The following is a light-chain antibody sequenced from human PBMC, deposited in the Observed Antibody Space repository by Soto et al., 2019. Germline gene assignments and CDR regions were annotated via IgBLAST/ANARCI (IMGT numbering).Light chain of an antibody. CDR1: SSNIGAGHD. V-gene: IGLV1-40*01. Sequence: QSVLTQPPSVSGAPGQRVTISCTGSSSNIGAGHDVHWYQQLPGTAPKLLIYGNSNRPSGVPDRFSGSKSGTSASLAITGLQAEDEADYYCQSYDSSPEVVFGGGTKLTVL. CDR2: GNS. J-gene: IGLJ2*01. CDR3: QSYDSSPEVV.